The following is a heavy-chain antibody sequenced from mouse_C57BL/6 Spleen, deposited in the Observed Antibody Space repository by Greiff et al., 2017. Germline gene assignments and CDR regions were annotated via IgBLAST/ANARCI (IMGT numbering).Heavy chain of an antibody. D-gene: IGHD2-4*01. Sequence: DVKLQESGPGLVKPSQSLSLTCSVTGYSITSGYYWNWIRQFPGNKLEWMGYISYDGSNNYNPSLKNRISITRDTSKNQFFLKLNSVTTEDTATYYCARANYYDYDEGFAYWGQGTLVTVSA. CDR1: GYSITSGYY. J-gene: IGHJ3*01. V-gene: IGHV3-6*01. CDR3: ARANYYDYDEGFAY. CDR2: ISYDGSN.